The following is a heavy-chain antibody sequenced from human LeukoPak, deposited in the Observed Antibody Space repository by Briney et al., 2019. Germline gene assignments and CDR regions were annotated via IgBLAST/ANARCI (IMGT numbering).Heavy chain of an antibody. CDR3: ARALVPAAQRLSP. CDR2: INPNTGGT. J-gene: IGHJ5*02. Sequence: ASVKVSCKASGYTFTGYYLHWVRQAPGQGLEWMGWINPNTGGTKYAQKFQGRVTMTRDTSISTAYMEVTRLTSDDTAVYYCARALVPAAQRLSPWGQGTLVTVSS. CDR1: GYTFTGYY. D-gene: IGHD2-2*01. V-gene: IGHV1-2*02.